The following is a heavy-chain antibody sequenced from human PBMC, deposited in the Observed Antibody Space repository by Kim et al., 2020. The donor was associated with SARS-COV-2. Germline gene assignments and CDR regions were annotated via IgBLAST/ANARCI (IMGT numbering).Heavy chain of an antibody. Sequence: GGSLRLSCAASGFTFSKYWMHWVRQVPGEGLVWVSRSNEDGSITNYAASVRGRFTISRDNAQSTLYLQMNSLGAEDTALYYCARDLSGSDDLWGQGTLVTVSS. CDR2: SNEDGSIT. V-gene: IGHV3-74*01. CDR3: ARDLSGSDDL. CDR1: GFTFSKYW. J-gene: IGHJ4*02. D-gene: IGHD5-12*01.